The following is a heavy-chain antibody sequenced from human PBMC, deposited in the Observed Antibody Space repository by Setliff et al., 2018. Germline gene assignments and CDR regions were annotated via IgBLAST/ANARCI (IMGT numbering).Heavy chain of an antibody. CDR1: GGSISSYY. J-gene: IGHJ6*03. D-gene: IGHD6-19*01. CDR2: IYIGGSA. V-gene: IGHV4-4*07. Sequence: SETLSLTCTVSGGSISSYYWSWIRQPAGKGLEWIGHIYIGGSANYNPSLKSRVTMSIDTSKDQFSLKLNSVTAADMAVYYCAREQWLDPPGYYYMDVWAKGTTVTVSS. CDR3: AREQWLDPPGYYYMDV.